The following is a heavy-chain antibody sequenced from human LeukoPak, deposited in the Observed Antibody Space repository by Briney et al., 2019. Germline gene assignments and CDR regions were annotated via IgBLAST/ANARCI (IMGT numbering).Heavy chain of an antibody. V-gene: IGHV4-31*03. CDR1: GGSISSGGYY. J-gene: IGHJ4*02. CDR2: IYYSGST. Sequence: PSETLSLTCTVSGGSISSGGYYWSWIRQHPGNGLEWIGYIYYSGSTYYNPSLKSRVTISVDTSKNQFSLKLSSVTAADTAVYYCASLDCSSTSCPFDYWGQGTLVTVSS. D-gene: IGHD2-2*01. CDR3: ASLDCSSTSCPFDY.